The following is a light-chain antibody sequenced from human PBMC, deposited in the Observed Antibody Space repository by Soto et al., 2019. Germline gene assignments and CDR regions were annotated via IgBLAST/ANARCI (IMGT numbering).Light chain of an antibody. CDR3: GSWDSSMSAYV. J-gene: IGLJ1*01. V-gene: IGLV1-51*01. Sequence: QSVMTQPPSVSAAPGQKVTISCSGSSSNIGGNSVSWYQQLPGTAPQLLIYDDNKRPSGIPDRFSGSKSGTSATLGITGLQTGDDVDYYCGSWDSSMSAYVFGTGTKLTVL. CDR1: SSNIGGNS. CDR2: DDN.